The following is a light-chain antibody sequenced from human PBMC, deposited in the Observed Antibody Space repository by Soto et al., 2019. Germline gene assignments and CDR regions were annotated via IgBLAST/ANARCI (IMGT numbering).Light chain of an antibody. CDR2: AAS. J-gene: IGKJ1*01. CDR3: QQTYNTPRT. CDR1: QKIGTY. V-gene: IGKV1-39*01. Sequence: DIQVTQSPSSLSASVGDRVTITCRASQKIGTYLNWYQHKVGRAPKLLIYAASSLLRGPPSRFSGSGSGTIRTLSMSSQQPEEFATYYCQQTYNTPRTFAQAAKGEI.